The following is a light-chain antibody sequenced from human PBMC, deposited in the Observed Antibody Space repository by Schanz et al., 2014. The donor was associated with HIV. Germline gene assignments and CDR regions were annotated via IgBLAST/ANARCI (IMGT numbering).Light chain of an antibody. V-gene: IGKV3-20*01. CDR2: SAS. CDR3: QQYGSSGT. CDR1: QNVYSNY. Sequence: EIVLTQSPVTLSLSPGERVTLSCRASQNVYSNYLAWYQQKPGQAPRLLIYSASRRANGIPDRFSGSGSGTYFTLTINRLEPEDCAVYYFQQYGSSGTFGPGTKVHIQ. J-gene: IGKJ3*01.